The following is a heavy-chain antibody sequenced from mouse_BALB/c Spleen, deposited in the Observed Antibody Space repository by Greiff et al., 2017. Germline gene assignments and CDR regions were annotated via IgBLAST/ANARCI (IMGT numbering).Heavy chain of an antibody. CDR2: ISYSGST. V-gene: IGHV3-2*02. CDR1: GYSITSDYA. CDR3: ARKGNYRYEDAY. Sequence: EVQLVESGPGLVKPSQSLSLTCTVTGYSITSDYAWTWIRQFPGNKLEWMGYISYSGSTSYNPSLKSRISITRDTSKNQFFLQLNSVTTEDTATYYCARKGNYRYEDAYWGQGTLVTVSA. D-gene: IGHD2-14*01. J-gene: IGHJ3*01.